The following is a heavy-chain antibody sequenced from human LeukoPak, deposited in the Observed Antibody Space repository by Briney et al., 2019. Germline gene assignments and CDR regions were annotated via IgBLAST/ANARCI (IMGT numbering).Heavy chain of an antibody. Sequence: GGSLRLSCAASGFTFSSYAMSGVRQAPGKGLEWVSAISGSGGSTYYADSVKGRFTISRDNSKNTLYLQMNSLRAEDTAVYYCAKIGGSYFPYEPFDYWGQGTLVTVSS. V-gene: IGHV3-23*01. CDR3: AKIGGSYFPYEPFDY. CDR1: GFTFSSYA. CDR2: ISGSGGST. D-gene: IGHD2-15*01. J-gene: IGHJ4*02.